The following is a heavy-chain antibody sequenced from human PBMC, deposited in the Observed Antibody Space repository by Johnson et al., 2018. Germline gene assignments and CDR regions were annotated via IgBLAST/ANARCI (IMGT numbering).Heavy chain of an antibody. CDR2: ISYDGSNK. D-gene: IGHD3-16*01. V-gene: IGHV3-30-3*01. Sequence: QVQLVQSGGGVVEAGRSLRLSCAASGFTFSSYAMHWVRQAPGKGLEWVAVISYDGSNKYYADSVKGRFTISRDNSKNTLYLQKNSLRAEDTAVYYVARDRWGGEFDPWGQGTLVTVSS. J-gene: IGHJ5*02. CDR1: GFTFSSYA. CDR3: ARDRWGGEFDP.